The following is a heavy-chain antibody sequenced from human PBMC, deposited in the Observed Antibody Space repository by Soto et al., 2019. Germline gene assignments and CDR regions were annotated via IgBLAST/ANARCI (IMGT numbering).Heavy chain of an antibody. D-gene: IGHD3-16*01. Sequence: SETLSLTCTVSGDSVSSGDYYWTWIRQPPGKGLEWVGHIYFSGRANYIPSLESRVTISLDTSKNQFSLKLTSVTAADTAVYYCARVPIDTYMIYWSDPWGQGTLVTVSS. CDR3: ARVPIDTYMIYWSDP. CDR1: GDSVSSGDYY. J-gene: IGHJ5*02. V-gene: IGHV4-61*08. CDR2: IYFSGRA.